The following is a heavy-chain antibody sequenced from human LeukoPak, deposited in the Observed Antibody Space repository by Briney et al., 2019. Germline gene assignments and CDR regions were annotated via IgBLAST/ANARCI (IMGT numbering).Heavy chain of an antibody. J-gene: IGHJ6*03. CDR1: GGSISPYY. V-gene: IGHV4-59*01. D-gene: IGHD2-15*01. CDR2: IYYSGST. Sequence: PSETLSLTCTVSGGSISPYYWSWIRQPPGKGLEWIGYIYYSGSTNYNPSLKSRVTISVDTSKNQFSLKLSSVTAADTAVYYCARTTEGYCRGRSCYSYYYYMDVWGKGTTVTVSS. CDR3: ARTTEGYCRGRSCYSYYYYMDV.